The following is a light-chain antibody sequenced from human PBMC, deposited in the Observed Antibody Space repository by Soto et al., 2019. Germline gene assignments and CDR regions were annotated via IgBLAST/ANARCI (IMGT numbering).Light chain of an antibody. Sequence: DIPMTQSPSTLSASVGDRVTITCRASPSISSWLAWYQQKPGKAPKLLIYDASSLESGVPSRFSGSGSGTEFTLTISSLQPDDFATYYCQQYNSYLCTFGHGTKVDIK. CDR3: QQYNSYLCT. J-gene: IGKJ3*01. CDR2: DAS. V-gene: IGKV1-5*01. CDR1: PSISSW.